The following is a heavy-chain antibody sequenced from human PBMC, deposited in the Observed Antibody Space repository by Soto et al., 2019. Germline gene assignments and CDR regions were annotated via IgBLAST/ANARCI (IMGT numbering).Heavy chain of an antibody. V-gene: IGHV3-23*01. Sequence: GGALRLSCAASGFTFSSYAMSWVRQAPGKGLEWVSAISGSGGSTYYADSVKGRFTISRDNSKNTLYLQMNSLRAEDTAVYYCAKSRGLSGYCSGGSCCSPFDYWGQGTLVTVSS. D-gene: IGHD2-15*01. CDR2: ISGSGGST. CDR3: AKSRGLSGYCSGGSCCSPFDY. J-gene: IGHJ4*02. CDR1: GFTFSSYA.